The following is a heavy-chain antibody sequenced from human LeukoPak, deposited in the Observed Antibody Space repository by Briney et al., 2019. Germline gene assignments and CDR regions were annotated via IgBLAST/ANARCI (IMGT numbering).Heavy chain of an antibody. V-gene: IGHV4-34*01. CDR2: INHTGRT. CDR3: ARGRGVVLRDWFDP. CDR1: GGSFSDYY. J-gene: IGHJ5*02. D-gene: IGHD3-3*01. Sequence: SETLSLTCAVYGGSFSDYYWSFSDSYWTWIRQPPGKGLEWIGEINHTGRTNYNPSLKRRVTISVDTSKNQFSLELRSLTAADTAVYYCARGRGVVLRDWFDPWGQGTLVTVSS.